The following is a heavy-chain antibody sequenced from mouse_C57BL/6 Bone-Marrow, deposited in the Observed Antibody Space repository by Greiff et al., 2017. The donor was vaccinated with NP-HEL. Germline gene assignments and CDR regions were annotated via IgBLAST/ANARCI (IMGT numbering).Heavy chain of an antibody. V-gene: IGHV2-9-1*01. CDR3: ARNDGYYGYFDV. CDR2: IWPGGGR. D-gene: IGHD2-3*01. CDR1: GFSLTSYA. J-gene: IGHJ1*03. Sequence: VQLLESGPGLVAPSQSLSITCTVSGFSLTSYAISWVRQPPGKGLEWLGVIWPGGGRTYNSAPKSRLSISKDNSKSQVFLKMNSLQTDDTARYYCARNDGYYGYFDVWGTGTTVTVSS.